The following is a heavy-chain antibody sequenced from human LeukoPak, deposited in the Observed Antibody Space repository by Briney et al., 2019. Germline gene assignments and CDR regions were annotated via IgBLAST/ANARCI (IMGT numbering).Heavy chain of an antibody. D-gene: IGHD2-8*01. V-gene: IGHV4-39*01. Sequence: PSETLSLTCAVYGGTLRGYYWGWVRQPPGKGLEWIGSIYYSGSTYYNPSLKSRVTISVDTSKNQFSLKLSSVTAADTAVYYCARVLSDASDIWGQGTMVTVSS. CDR3: ARVLSDASDI. CDR1: GGTLRGYY. CDR2: IYYSGST. J-gene: IGHJ3*02.